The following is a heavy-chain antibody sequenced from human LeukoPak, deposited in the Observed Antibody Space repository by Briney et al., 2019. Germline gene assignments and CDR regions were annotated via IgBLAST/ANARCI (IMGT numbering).Heavy chain of an antibody. CDR2: IWYDGSNK. CDR1: GFTFSSYG. J-gene: IGHJ3*02. D-gene: IGHD3-10*01. CDR3: AKPVYNYYGSGSYYAFDI. Sequence: PGRSLRLSCAASGFTFSSYGMHWVRQAPGKGLEWVAVIWYDGSNKYYADSVKGRFTISRDNSKNTLYLQMNSLRAEDTAVYYCAKPVYNYYGSGSYYAFDIWGQGTMVTVSS. V-gene: IGHV3-33*06.